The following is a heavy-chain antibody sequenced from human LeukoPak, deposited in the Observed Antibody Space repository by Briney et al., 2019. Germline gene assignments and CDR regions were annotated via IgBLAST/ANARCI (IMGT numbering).Heavy chain of an antibody. D-gene: IGHD7-27*01. CDR2: MNPNSGNT. Sequence: ASVKVSCKASGGTFSSYAINWVRQAAGQGFEWMGWMNPNSGNTVYAQKVQGRVTMTWDTSISTAYMELSSLRSEDTAVYYCARGRPTNLGGIYWGQGTLVTVSS. CDR1: GGTFSSYA. V-gene: IGHV1-8*02. J-gene: IGHJ4*02. CDR3: ARGRPTNLGGIY.